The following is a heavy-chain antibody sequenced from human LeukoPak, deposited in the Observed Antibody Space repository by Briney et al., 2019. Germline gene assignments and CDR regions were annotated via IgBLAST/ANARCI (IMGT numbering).Heavy chain of an antibody. CDR2: IYYSGST. D-gene: IGHD2-15*01. CDR3: ARTGRVHCSGGSCFLYFGMDV. CDR1: GGSISSYY. V-gene: IGHV4-59*08. J-gene: IGHJ6*02. Sequence: SETLSLTCTVSGGSISSYYWSWIRQPPGKGLEWIGYIYYSGSTNYNHSLKSRVTISVDTSKNQFSLKLSSVTAADTAVYYCARTGRVHCSGGSCFLYFGMDVWGQGTTVTVSS.